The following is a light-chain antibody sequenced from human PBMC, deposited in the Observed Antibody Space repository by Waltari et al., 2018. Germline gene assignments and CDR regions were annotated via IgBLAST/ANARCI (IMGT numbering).Light chain of an antibody. J-gene: IGLJ3*02. Sequence: QSALTQPRSVSGSPGQSVTISCTGTSSDVGGYNYVSWDQQHPGKAPKLMIYDVSKRPSGVPDRFSGCKSGNTASLTISGLQAEDEADYYCCSYAGSYTRVFGGGTKLTVL. V-gene: IGLV2-11*01. CDR3: CSYAGSYTRV. CDR1: SSDVGGYNY. CDR2: DVS.